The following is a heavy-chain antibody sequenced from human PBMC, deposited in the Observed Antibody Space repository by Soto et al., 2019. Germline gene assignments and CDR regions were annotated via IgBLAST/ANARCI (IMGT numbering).Heavy chain of an antibody. Sequence: VQLVESGGGLVQPGGSLRLSCAASGFTFSNYWMHWVRQAPGKGLVWVSRLNTDGTIATYADSVEGRFTISRDNAKNMVYLQMNSLKVEDSAVYFCARDRTSGWYRDLDYWGLGTLVTVSA. J-gene: IGHJ4*02. CDR2: LNTDGTIA. CDR3: ARDRTSGWYRDLDY. V-gene: IGHV3-74*01. D-gene: IGHD6-19*01. CDR1: GFTFSNYW.